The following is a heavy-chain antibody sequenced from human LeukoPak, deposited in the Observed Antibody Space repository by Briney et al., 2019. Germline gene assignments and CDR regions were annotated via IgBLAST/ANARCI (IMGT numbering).Heavy chain of an antibody. CDR3: ARVSSSWYQDWYFDL. CDR1: GGSISSYY. CDR2: IYYSGST. J-gene: IGHJ2*01. V-gene: IGHV4-59*12. D-gene: IGHD6-13*01. Sequence: SETLSLTCTVSGGSISSYYWSWIRQPPGKGLEWIGYIYYSGSTYYNPSLKSRVTMSVDMSKNQFSLKLSSMIAADTAVYYCARVSSSWYQDWYFDLWGRGTLVTVPS.